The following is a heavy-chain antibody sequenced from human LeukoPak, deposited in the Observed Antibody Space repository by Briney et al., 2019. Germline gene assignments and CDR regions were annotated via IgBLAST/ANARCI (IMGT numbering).Heavy chain of an antibody. CDR1: GFTFSSYA. Sequence: GGSLRLSCAASGFTFSSYAMSWVRQAPGKGLEWVSAISGSGGSTYYADSVKGRFTISRDNSKNTLYLQMMSLRAEEKAVYYCAKSYYYDSSGSDRYYFDYWGQGTLVTVSS. J-gene: IGHJ4*02. D-gene: IGHD3-22*01. V-gene: IGHV3-23*01. CDR3: AKSYYYDSSGSDRYYFDY. CDR2: ISGSGGST.